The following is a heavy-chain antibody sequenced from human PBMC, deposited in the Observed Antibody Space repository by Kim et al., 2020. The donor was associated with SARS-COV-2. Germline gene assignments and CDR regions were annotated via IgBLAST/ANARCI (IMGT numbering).Heavy chain of an antibody. Sequence: GGSLRLSCAASGFTFSSYSMNWVRQAPGKGLEWVSYISSSSSTIYYADSVKGRFTISRDNAKNSLYLQMDSLRDEDTAVYYCARKGDYGGTYNWFDPWGQGTLVTVSS. CDR3: ARKGDYGGTYNWFDP. D-gene: IGHD4-17*01. CDR2: ISSSSSTI. J-gene: IGHJ5*02. V-gene: IGHV3-48*02. CDR1: GFTFSSYS.